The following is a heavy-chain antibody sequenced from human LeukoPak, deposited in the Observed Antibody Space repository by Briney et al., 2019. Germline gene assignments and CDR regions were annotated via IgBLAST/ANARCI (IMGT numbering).Heavy chain of an antibody. D-gene: IGHD2/OR15-2a*01. V-gene: IGHV3-53*01. CDR2: VYSGGGT. J-gene: IGHJ4*02. Sequence: GTSLRLSCAASGFTVSSNYMSWVRQAPGKGLEWVSIVYSGGGTYYAHSVKGRFTISRDNSKNTLYLQMNSLRAEDTAVYYCARGVYLHELDYWGQGTLVTVSS. CDR1: GFTVSSNY. CDR3: ARGVYLHELDY.